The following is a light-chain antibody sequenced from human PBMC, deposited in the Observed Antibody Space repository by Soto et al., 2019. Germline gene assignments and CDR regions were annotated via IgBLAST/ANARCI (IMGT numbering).Light chain of an antibody. J-gene: IGLJ2*01. Sequence: QSVLTQPPSVSGAPGQRVTISCTGSTSNLGAGYDVHWYQQLPGTVPKLLIYDNNNRPSGVPDRFSGSKSGTSASLAITGLQAEDEADYYCGTWDSSLTIGVIFGGGTKLTVL. CDR2: DNN. CDR1: TSNLGAGYD. CDR3: GTWDSSLTIGVI. V-gene: IGLV1-40*01.